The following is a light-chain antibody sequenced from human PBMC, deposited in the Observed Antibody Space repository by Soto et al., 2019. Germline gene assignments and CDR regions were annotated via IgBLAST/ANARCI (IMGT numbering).Light chain of an antibody. CDR3: SSYTTTCSVV. V-gene: IGLV2-14*01. CDR2: EVS. CDR1: SSDVGLYNY. J-gene: IGLJ2*01. Sequence: QSALTQPASVSGSPGQSITISCTGTSSDVGLYNYVSWYQQHPGKVPKLMISEVSKRPSGVSNRFSGSKSGNTASLTISALQAEDEAEYYCSSYTTTCSVVFGEGTKLTVL.